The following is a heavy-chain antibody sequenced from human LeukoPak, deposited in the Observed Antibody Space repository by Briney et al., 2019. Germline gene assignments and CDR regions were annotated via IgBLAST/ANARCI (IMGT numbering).Heavy chain of an antibody. CDR1: GFTVSSNY. CDR3: ARGGYDSSGYLGY. J-gene: IGHJ4*02. CDR2: IYSGGST. V-gene: IGHV3-53*01. D-gene: IGHD3-22*01. Sequence: TGGSLRLSCAASGFTVSSNYMSWVRRAPGKGLEWVSVIYSGGSTYYADSVKGRFTISRDNSKNTLYLQMNSLRAEDTAVYYCARGGYDSSGYLGYWGQGTLVPVSS.